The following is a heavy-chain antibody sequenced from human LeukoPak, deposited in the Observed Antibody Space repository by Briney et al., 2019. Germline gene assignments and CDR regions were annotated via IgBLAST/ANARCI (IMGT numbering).Heavy chain of an antibody. CDR1: GYTFTSYG. Sequence: ASVTVSCTASGYTFTSYGISWVRQAPGQGLEWMGWISAYNGNTNYAQKLQGRVTMATDTSTSTAYMELRSLRSDDTAVYYCARDLENYYGSGSYYLLRRWSPSNWFDPWGRGTLVTVSS. V-gene: IGHV1-18*01. D-gene: IGHD3-10*01. CDR3: ARDLENYYGSGSYYLLRRWSPSNWFDP. CDR2: ISAYNGNT. J-gene: IGHJ5*02.